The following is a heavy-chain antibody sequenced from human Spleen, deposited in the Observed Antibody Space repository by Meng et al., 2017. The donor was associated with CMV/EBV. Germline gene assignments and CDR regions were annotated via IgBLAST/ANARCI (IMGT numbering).Heavy chain of an antibody. CDR2: ISSGSSYK. CDR3: ASLFGVVPAAMGYYYYYGMDV. CDR1: RFTFSSYS. V-gene: IGHV3-21*01. Sequence: GESLKISCAASRFTFSSYSMNWVRQAPGKGLEWVSSISSGSSYKYYADSVKGRFTISRDNAKNSLYLQMNSLRAEDTAVYYCASLFGVVPAAMGYYYYYGMDVWGQGTTVTVSS. J-gene: IGHJ6*02. D-gene: IGHD2-2*01.